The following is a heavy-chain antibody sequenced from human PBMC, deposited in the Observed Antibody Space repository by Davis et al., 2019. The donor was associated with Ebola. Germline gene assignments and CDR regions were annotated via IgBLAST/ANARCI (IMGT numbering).Heavy chain of an antibody. V-gene: IGHV1-18*01. CDR3: ATEGQYYYYGMDV. CDR1: GYTFTSYG. Sequence: ASVKVSCKASGYTFTSYGISWVRQAPGQGLEWMGWISAYNGNTNYAQKLQGRVTMTEDTSTDTAYMELSSLRSEDTAVYYCATEGQYYYYGMDVWGQGTTVTVSS. J-gene: IGHJ6*02. CDR2: ISAYNGNT.